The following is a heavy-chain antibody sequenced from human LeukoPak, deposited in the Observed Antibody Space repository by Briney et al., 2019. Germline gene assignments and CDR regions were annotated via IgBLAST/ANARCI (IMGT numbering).Heavy chain of an antibody. V-gene: IGHV5-51*01. CDR3: ASLAYCGGDCYPYYFDY. J-gene: IGHJ4*02. CDR2: IYPGDSDT. CDR1: GYSFTSYW. Sequence: GESLQISCKGSGYSFTSYWIGWVRQMPGKGLEWMGIIYPGDSDTRYSPSFQGQVTISADKSISTAYLQWSSLKASDTAMYYCASLAYCGGDCYPYYFDYWGQGTLVTVSS. D-gene: IGHD2-21*02.